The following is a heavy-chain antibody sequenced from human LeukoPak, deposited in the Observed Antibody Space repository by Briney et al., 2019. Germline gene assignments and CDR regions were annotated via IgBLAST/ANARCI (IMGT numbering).Heavy chain of an antibody. CDR3: ARPHTVLYNWFDP. CDR2: INPNSGGT. D-gene: IGHD4-11*01. Sequence: ASVKVSFKASGYTFTGYYIHWVRQAPGQGLEWMGRINPNSGGTHYAQKFQGGVTMTRDTSISTAYMELSSLRSDDTAVYYCARPHTVLYNWFDPWGQGTLVTVSS. J-gene: IGHJ5*02. V-gene: IGHV1-2*06. CDR1: GYTFTGYY.